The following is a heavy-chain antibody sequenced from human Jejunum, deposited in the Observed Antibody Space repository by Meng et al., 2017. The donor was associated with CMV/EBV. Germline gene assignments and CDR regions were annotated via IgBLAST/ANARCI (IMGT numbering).Heavy chain of an antibody. Sequence: CAASGFTFSSCGIHWVRQVPGKGLEWVAFIQYDETTKYYAVSVKGRFSISRDNSKNTLFLQMNSLRAEDTAVYYCVKENKKLRGDYWGQGTLVTVSS. V-gene: IGHV3-30*02. D-gene: IGHD1/OR15-1a*01. CDR1: GFTFSSCG. CDR3: VKENKKLRGDY. J-gene: IGHJ4*02. CDR2: IQYDETTK.